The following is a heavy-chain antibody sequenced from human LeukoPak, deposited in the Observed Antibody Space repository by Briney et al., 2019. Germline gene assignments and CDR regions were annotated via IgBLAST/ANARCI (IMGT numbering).Heavy chain of an antibody. CDR1: GFTFSSYG. CDR2: IKQDGSEK. CDR3: AREAGGRYYDSSGYTLDAFYI. J-gene: IGHJ3*02. V-gene: IGHV3-7*01. Sequence: PGGSLRLSCAASGFTFSSYGMHWVRQAPAQGMDWVGNIKQDGSEKYYVDSVKCRFTNSSDNAKNSLYLQMNSPRAEVTAVYYCAREAGGRYYDSSGYTLDAFYIWGQGTMVTVSS. D-gene: IGHD3-22*01.